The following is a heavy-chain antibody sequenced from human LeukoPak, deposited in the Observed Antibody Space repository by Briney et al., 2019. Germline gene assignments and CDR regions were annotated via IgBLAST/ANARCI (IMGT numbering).Heavy chain of an antibody. D-gene: IGHD2-15*01. CDR3: ARSEDIAYGMDV. CDR1: GFTFSSYG. CDR2: ISYDGSNK. J-gene: IGHJ6*02. V-gene: IGHV3-30*03. Sequence: GGSLRLSCAVSGFTFSSYGMHWVRQAPGKGLEWVAVISYDGSNKYYADSVKGRFTISRDNSKNTLYLQMNSLRAEDTAVYYCARSEDIAYGMDVWGQGTTVTVSS.